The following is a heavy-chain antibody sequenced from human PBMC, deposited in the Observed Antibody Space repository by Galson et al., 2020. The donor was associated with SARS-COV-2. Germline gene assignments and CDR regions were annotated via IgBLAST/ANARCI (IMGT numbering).Heavy chain of an antibody. CDR1: GGSFSGYY. V-gene: IGHV4-34*01. CDR2: IHSSGST. D-gene: IGHD2-21*02. CDR3: AREENFVLVVTATRMCYVDY. Sequence: SETLSLTCAVYGGSFSGYYWCWIRKPPGKGLEWIGEIHSSGSTNYNPSLKSRVPISVDTSKNHFSLKLSSVTAADTAVYYCAREENFVLVVTATRMCYVDYWGRGTLATVSS. J-gene: IGHJ4*02.